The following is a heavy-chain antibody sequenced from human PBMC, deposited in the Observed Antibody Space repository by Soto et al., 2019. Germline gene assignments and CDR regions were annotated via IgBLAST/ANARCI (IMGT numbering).Heavy chain of an antibody. CDR3: ARGHGVATTMGWFDP. D-gene: IGHD5-12*01. Sequence: SLRLSCAASRFTFSSYGMHWVRQAPGKGLEWVAVIYYDGSKKYYADSVKGRFTISRDNSKNMLYLQMNRLRVEDTAVYYCARGHGVATTMGWFDPWGQGTLVTVSS. CDR2: IYYDGSKK. V-gene: IGHV3-33*01. J-gene: IGHJ5*02. CDR1: RFTFSSYG.